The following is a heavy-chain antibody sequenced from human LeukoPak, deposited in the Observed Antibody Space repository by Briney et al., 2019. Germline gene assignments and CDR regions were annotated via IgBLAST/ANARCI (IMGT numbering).Heavy chain of an antibody. Sequence: GGSLRHSCAASGFTFSSYGMHWVRQDPGKGLEWVAVIWYDGSSKYYADSVKGRFTISRDNSKNTLYLQMNSLRAEDTAVYYCARVLVGATGGMDVWGQGTTVTVSS. J-gene: IGHJ6*02. CDR3: ARVLVGATGGMDV. CDR1: GFTFSSYG. V-gene: IGHV3-33*01. CDR2: IWYDGSSK. D-gene: IGHD1-26*01.